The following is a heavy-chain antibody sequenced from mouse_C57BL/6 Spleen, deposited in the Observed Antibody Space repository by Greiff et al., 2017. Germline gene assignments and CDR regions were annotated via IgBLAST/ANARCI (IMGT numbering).Heavy chain of an antibody. J-gene: IGHJ2*01. CDR1: GYAFSSSW. CDR3: ARRATENYFGD. CDR2: IYPGDGDT. D-gene: IGHD1-1*01. V-gene: IGHV1-82*01. Sequence: QVQLQQSGPELVKPGASVKISCKASGYAFSSSWMNWVKQRPGKGLEWIGRIYPGDGDTNYNGKFKGKATLTADKSSSTAYMQLSSLTSEDSAVYCCARRATENYFGDWGQGTTLTV.